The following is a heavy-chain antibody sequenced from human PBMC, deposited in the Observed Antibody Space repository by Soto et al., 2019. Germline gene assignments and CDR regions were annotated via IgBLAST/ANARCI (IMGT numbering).Heavy chain of an antibody. CDR1: GFTFSSDW. V-gene: IGHV3-7*03. CDR2: IKQDGGNK. J-gene: IGHJ5*02. D-gene: IGHD5-12*01. CDR3: ARDLPVAIVRGWFDP. Sequence: GGSLRLSCAASGFTFSSDWMSWFLQAPGEGREGVANIKQDGGNKYYVDSVKGRFTISMDNAKNTLYLQMNSMRAEDTAVYYCARDLPVAIVRGWFDPWGQGTLVTVSS.